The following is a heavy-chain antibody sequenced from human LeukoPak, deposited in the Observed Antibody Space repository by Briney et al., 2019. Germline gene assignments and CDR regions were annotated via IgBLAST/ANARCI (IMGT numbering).Heavy chain of an antibody. CDR2: FGTRSTSV. J-gene: IGHJ4*02. CDR3: AREVSEGFDF. D-gene: IGHD3-22*01. Sequence: GGSLRLSRTASGFTFSGYSMNWIRQAPGKGLEWVSSFGTRSTSVYHAGSVKGRFAISRDNAKNSLYLQMNSLRAEDTALYYCAREVSEGFDFWGQGTLVTVSS. CDR1: GFTFSGYS. V-gene: IGHV3-21*01.